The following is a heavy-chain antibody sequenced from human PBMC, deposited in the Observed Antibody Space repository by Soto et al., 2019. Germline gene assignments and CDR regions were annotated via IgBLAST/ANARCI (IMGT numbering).Heavy chain of an antibody. CDR3: AKLWGWFGDY. CDR2: IYYSGST. V-gene: IGHV4-59*08. CDR1: GGSISSYY. J-gene: IGHJ4*02. D-gene: IGHD3-10*01. Sequence: QVQLQESGPGLVKPSETLSLTCTVSGGSISSYYWSWIRQPPGKGLEWIGYIYYSGSTNYNPSLKRPVTISVNTSKNQCTRKLSSVTAADTAVYYCAKLWGWFGDYWGQGTLVTVSS.